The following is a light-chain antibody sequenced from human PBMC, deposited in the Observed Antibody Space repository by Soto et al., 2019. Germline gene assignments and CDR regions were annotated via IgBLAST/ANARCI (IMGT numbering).Light chain of an antibody. CDR1: QSVSSN. Sequence: EIVLTQSPDTRSFSSGQRATPPFRASQSVSSNLAWYQQKPGQAPRLLIYGASTRATGIPARFSGSGSGTEFTLTISSLQSEDFAVYYCQQYNNWPRAFGQGTKVDIK. CDR2: GAS. V-gene: IGKV3-15*01. J-gene: IGKJ1*01. CDR3: QQYNNWPRA.